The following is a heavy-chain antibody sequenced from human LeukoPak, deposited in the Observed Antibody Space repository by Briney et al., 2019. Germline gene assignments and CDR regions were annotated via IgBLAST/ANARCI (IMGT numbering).Heavy chain of an antibody. J-gene: IGHJ4*02. V-gene: IGHV4-59*01. CDR1: GGSISSYY. CDR3: AREGMAVGFARFPIFNY. Sequence: SETLPLTCTVSGGSISSYYWNWIRQSPGKGLEWIGDIYYSGSTNYNPSLKSRVTISVDTSKNQFSLRLTSVTAADTAVYYCAREGMAVGFARFPIFNYWGQGTLVTVSS. CDR2: IYYSGST. D-gene: IGHD6-19*01.